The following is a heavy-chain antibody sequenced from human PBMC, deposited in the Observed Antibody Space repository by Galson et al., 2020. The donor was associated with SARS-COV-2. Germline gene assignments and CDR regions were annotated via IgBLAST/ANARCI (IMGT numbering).Heavy chain of an antibody. Sequence: PSETLSLTCTVSGGSFSTHYWSWIRQPPGKGLEWIGYIYYTGSTNYNPSLKSRVTISVDTSNNQFSLNLRSVTAADTAVYYCARYSGYDGHDCWGQGTLVTVSS. CDR3: ARYSGYDGHDC. J-gene: IGHJ4*02. CDR2: IYYTGST. CDR1: GGSFSTHY. V-gene: IGHV4-59*08. D-gene: IGHD5-12*01.